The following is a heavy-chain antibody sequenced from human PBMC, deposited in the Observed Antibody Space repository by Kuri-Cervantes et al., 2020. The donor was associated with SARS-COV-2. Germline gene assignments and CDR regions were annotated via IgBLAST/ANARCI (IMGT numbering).Heavy chain of an antibody. CDR2: NYHSGNT. CDR3: AREXVRYSVTYFGTYYFDY. CDR1: GDSVSSGNYY. Sequence: GSLRLSCTVSGDSVSSGNYYWSWIRQPPGKGLEWIGYNYHSGNTNYNPSLKSRVSISVDMSRNQFSXKLRSVTAADTAVYYCAREXVRYSVTYFGTYYFDYWGQGILVTVSS. D-gene: IGHD1-26*01. J-gene: IGHJ4*02. V-gene: IGHV4-61*01.